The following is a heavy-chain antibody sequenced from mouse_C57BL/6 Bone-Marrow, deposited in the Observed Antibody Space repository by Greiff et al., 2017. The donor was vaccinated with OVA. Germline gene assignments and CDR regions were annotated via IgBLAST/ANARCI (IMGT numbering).Heavy chain of an antibody. CDR3: ARKRGTTVVAPVV. CDR2: IDPNSGGT. J-gene: IGHJ1*03. V-gene: IGHV1-72*01. Sequence: VQLQESGAELVKPGASVKLSCKASGYTFTSYWMHWVKQRPGRGLEWIGRIDPNSGGTKYNETFKSKATLTVDKPSSTAYMQLSSLTSEDSAVYYCARKRGTTVVAPVVWGTGTTVTVSS. CDR1: GYTFTSYW. D-gene: IGHD1-1*01.